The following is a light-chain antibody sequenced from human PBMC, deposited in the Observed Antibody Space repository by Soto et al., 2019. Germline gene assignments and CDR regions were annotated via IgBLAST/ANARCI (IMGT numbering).Light chain of an antibody. CDR1: NSNIGANS. Sequence: QLVLTQPPSASGTPGLGVTISCSGSNSNIGANSVNWYRQVPGAAPDLLIHTNNQRPSGVPDRFSASKSGASASLAIRGLQPEDEADYYCAAWDDSLRGFVFGTGTKLTVL. CDR3: AAWDDSLRGFV. J-gene: IGLJ1*01. V-gene: IGLV1-44*01. CDR2: TNN.